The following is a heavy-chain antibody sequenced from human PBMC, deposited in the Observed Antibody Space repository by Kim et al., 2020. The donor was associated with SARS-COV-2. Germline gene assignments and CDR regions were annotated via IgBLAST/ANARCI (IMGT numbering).Heavy chain of an antibody. V-gene: IGHV6-1*01. J-gene: IGHJ5*02. Sequence: SQTLSLTCAISGDSVSSNSAAWNWIRQSPSRGLEWLGRTYYRSKWYNDYAVSVKSRITINPDTSKNQFSLQLNSVTPEDTAVYYCARGTESRPQEYSSSWHNWFDPWGQGTLVTVSS. CDR3: ARGTESRPQEYSSSWHNWFDP. D-gene: IGHD6-13*01. CDR2: TYYRSKWYN. CDR1: GDSVSSNSAA.